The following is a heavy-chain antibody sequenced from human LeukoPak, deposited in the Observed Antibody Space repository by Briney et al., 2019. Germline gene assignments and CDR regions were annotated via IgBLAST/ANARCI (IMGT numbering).Heavy chain of an antibody. Sequence: PGRSLRLSCAASGFTFSSYGMHWVRQAPGKGLEWVAVIWYDGSNKYYADSVKGRFTISRDNSKNTLYLQMNSLRAEDTAVYYCARECGDGYNYFDYWGQGTLVTVSS. CDR2: IWYDGSNK. CDR3: ARECGDGYNYFDY. V-gene: IGHV3-33*08. J-gene: IGHJ4*02. CDR1: GFTFSSYG. D-gene: IGHD5-24*01.